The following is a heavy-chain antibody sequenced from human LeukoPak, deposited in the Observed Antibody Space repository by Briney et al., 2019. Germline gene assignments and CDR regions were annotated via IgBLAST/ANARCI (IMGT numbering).Heavy chain of an antibody. D-gene: IGHD1-26*01. V-gene: IGHV3-21*01. CDR3: ARGGAPQYYYMDV. J-gene: IGHJ6*03. CDR2: ISSSSSYI. CDR1: GFTFSSYS. Sequence: GGSLRLSCAASGFTFSSYSMNWVRQAPGKGLEWVPSISSSSSYIYYADSVKGRFTIFRDNAKNSLYLQTNSLRAEDTAVYYCARGGAPQYYYMDVWGKGTTVTVSS.